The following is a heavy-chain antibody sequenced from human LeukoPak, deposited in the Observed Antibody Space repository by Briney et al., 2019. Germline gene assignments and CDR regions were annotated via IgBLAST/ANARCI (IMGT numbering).Heavy chain of an antibody. CDR2: IKQDGSEK. CDR1: GFTFSDYY. J-gene: IGHJ6*02. V-gene: IGHV3-7*04. D-gene: IGHD5-12*01. Sequence: GGSLRLSCEASGFTFSDYYMSWIRQAPGKGLEWVANIKQDGSEKYYVDSVKGRFTISRDNAKNSLYLQMNSLRAEDTAVYYCARDRDIVATNYYYGMDVWGQGTTVTVSS. CDR3: ARDRDIVATNYYYGMDV.